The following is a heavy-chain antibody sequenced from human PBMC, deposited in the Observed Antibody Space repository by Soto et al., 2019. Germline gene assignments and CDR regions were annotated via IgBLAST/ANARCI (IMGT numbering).Heavy chain of an antibody. J-gene: IGHJ4*02. D-gene: IGHD2-21*01. CDR3: ARVSHY. V-gene: IGHV4-34*01. CDR1: GGSFSDYS. CDR2: INHSGST. Sequence: QVQLQQGGAGLLKPSETLSLTCAVYGGSFSDYSWGWIRQPPGKGLEWIGEINHSGSTKYKPSLESRVTISIGTAQTQFAWKLSSVTAGDTAVYYCARVSHYCGEGTRVTVS.